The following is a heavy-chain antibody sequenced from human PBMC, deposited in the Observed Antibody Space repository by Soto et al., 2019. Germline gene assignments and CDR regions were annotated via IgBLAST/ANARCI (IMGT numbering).Heavy chain of an antibody. CDR3: ARDLVGARGYYYYGMDV. CDR2: IKQDGSEK. V-gene: IGHV3-7*01. D-gene: IGHD6-6*01. J-gene: IGHJ6*02. CDR1: GFPFSTYW. Sequence: GGSLSLSCAASGFPFSTYWMTWVRQAPGKGLEWVANIKQDGSEKYYVDSVKGRFTISRDNAKNSLYLQMNSLRAEDTAVYYCARDLVGARGYYYYGMDVWGQGTTVTVS.